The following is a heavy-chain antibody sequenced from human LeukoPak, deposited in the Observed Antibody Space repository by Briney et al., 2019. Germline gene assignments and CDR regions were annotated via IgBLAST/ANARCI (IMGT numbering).Heavy chain of an antibody. CDR2: IYYGGGT. Sequence: SETLSLTCTVSGGSISSSSYYWGWIRQPPGKGLEWIGSIYYGGGTYYNPSLKSRVTISVDTSKNQFSLKLSSVTAADTAVYYCARHQPAQRTYYYDSSAYYFDYWGQGTLVTVSS. CDR1: GGSISSSSYY. CDR3: ARHQPAQRTYYYDSSAYYFDY. J-gene: IGHJ4*02. V-gene: IGHV4-39*01. D-gene: IGHD3-22*01.